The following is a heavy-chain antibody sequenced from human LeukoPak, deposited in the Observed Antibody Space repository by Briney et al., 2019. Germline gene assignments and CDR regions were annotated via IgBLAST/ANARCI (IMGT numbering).Heavy chain of an antibody. Sequence: SETLSLTCTVSGGSISSGDYYWSWIRQPPGKGLEWIGYIYYSGSTFYNPSLKSRVTISVDTSKHQFSLKLSSVTAADTAVYYCARGGSSWYFDYWGQGTLVTVSS. CDR2: IYYSGST. CDR1: GGSISSGDYY. CDR3: ARGGSSWYFDY. D-gene: IGHD6-13*01. V-gene: IGHV4-30-4*08. J-gene: IGHJ4*02.